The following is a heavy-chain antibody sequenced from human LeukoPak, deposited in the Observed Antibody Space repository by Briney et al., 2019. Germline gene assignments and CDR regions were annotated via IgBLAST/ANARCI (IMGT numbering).Heavy chain of an antibody. Sequence: SDTLSLTCNVSGASFNYYYWSWIRQPAGKGLEWIGRVYLGGSTNYNPSLKSRVMMSLDKANNQFSLRLSSVTAADTAIYYCARDHCDDAACYPFDRWGQGTLVTVTS. CDR3: ARDHCDDAACYPFDR. CDR1: GASFNYYY. CDR2: VYLGGST. D-gene: IGHD2-21*01. V-gene: IGHV4-4*07. J-gene: IGHJ4*02.